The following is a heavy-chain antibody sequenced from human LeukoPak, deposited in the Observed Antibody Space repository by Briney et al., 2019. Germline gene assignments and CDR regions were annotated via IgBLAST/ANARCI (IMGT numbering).Heavy chain of an antibody. CDR1: GFTFSSFA. CDR2: ISGSGAGT. V-gene: IGHV3-23*01. J-gene: IGHJ3*02. CDR3: ARETFVKYYDILTAHDAFDI. Sequence: PGGSLRLSCAASGFTFSSFAMSWVRQAPGKGLEWVSTISGSGAGTYYADSVKGRFTISRDNSKNTLYLHMNSLRAEDTAVYYCARETFVKYYDILTAHDAFDIWGQGTMVTVSS. D-gene: IGHD3-9*01.